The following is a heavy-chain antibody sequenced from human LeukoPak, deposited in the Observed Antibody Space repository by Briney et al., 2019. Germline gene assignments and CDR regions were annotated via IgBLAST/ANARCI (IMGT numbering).Heavy chain of an antibody. V-gene: IGHV4-4*07. Sequence: SETLSLTCTVSGGSISSYYWSWIRQPAGKGLEWIGRIYTSGSTYYNPSLKSRVTMSVDTSKNQFSLKLSSVTAADTAVYYCARVRIMITFGGLDYFDYWGQGTLVTVSS. CDR1: GGSISSYY. CDR2: IYTSGST. J-gene: IGHJ4*02. D-gene: IGHD3-16*01. CDR3: ARVRIMITFGGLDYFDY.